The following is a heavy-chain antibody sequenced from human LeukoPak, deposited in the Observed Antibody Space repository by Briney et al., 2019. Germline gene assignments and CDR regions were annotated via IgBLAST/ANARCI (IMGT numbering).Heavy chain of an antibody. CDR3: AKDWEDIVVVPAAISTLNWYFDL. CDR2: IRYDGSNK. J-gene: IGHJ2*01. Sequence: PGGSLRLSCAASGFTFSSYGMHWVRQAPGKGLEWVAFIRYDGSNKYYADSVKGRFTISRDNSKNTLYLQMNSLRAEDTAVYYCAKDWEDIVVVPAAISTLNWYFDLWGRGTLVTVSS. V-gene: IGHV3-30*02. D-gene: IGHD2-2*02. CDR1: GFTFSSYG.